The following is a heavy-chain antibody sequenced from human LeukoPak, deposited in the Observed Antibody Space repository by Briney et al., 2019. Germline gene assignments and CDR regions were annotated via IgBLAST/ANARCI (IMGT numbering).Heavy chain of an antibody. V-gene: IGHV4-30-4*01. Sequence: SETLSLTCTVSGGSISSGDYYWSWIRQPPGKGLEWIGYIYYSGSTYYNPSLKSRVTISVDTSKNQFSLKLSSVTAADTAVYYCARGGYYDSSGYFGLYSSDIDYWGQGTLVTVSS. CDR3: ARGGYYDSSGYFGLYSSDIDY. CDR2: IYYSGST. CDR1: GGSISSGDYY. D-gene: IGHD3-22*01. J-gene: IGHJ4*02.